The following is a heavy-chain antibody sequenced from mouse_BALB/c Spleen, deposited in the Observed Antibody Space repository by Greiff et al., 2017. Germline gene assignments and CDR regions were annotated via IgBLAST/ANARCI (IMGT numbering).Heavy chain of an antibody. J-gene: IGHJ4*01. CDR2: IWSGGST. Sequence: VQGVESGPGLVQPSQSLSITCTVSGFSLTSYGVHWVRQSPGKGLEWLGVIWSGGSTDYNAAFISRLSISKDNSKSQVFFKMNSLQADDTAIYYCARRGTTVVGDAMDYWGQGTSVTVSS. V-gene: IGHV2-4-1*01. D-gene: IGHD1-1*01. CDR1: GFSLTSYG. CDR3: ARRGTTVVGDAMDY.